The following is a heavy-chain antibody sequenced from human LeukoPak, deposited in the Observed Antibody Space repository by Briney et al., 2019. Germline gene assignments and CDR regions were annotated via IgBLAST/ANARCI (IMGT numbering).Heavy chain of an antibody. CDR3: AAGPLDY. CDR2: IYSKTDGGTA. Sequence: PGGSLRLSCAASGFTFTIAWMSWVRQPPGKGLEWVGRIYSKTDGGTADYATAVKGRFTISRDDSKKTLYLQMNSLKIEDTAVCHCAAGPLDYWGQRTLVTVSS. CDR1: GFTFTIAW. J-gene: IGHJ4*02. V-gene: IGHV3-15*05.